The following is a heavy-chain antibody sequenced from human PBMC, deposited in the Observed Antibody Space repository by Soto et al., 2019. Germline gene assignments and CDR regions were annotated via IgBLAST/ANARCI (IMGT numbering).Heavy chain of an antibody. D-gene: IGHD3-9*01. CDR2: ISSSSSYI. CDR1: GFTFSSYS. V-gene: IGHV3-21*04. J-gene: IGHJ4*02. CDR3: AKPLSPYYDILTGYLGYYFDY. Sequence: PGGSLRLSCAASGFTFSSYSMNWVRQAPGKGLEWVSSISSSSSYIYYADSVKGRFTISRDNSKNSLYLQMNSLRAEDTAVYYCAKPLSPYYDILTGYLGYYFDYWGQGTLVTVSS.